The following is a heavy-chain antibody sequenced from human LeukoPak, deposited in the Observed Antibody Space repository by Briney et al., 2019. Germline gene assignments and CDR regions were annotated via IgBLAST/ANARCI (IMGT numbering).Heavy chain of an antibody. J-gene: IGHJ3*02. CDR1: GGSISSYY. CDR2: IYYSGST. CDR3: AREYSSSSGRRAFDI. Sequence: SETLSLTCTVSGGSISSYYWNWIRQPPGKGLEWIGYIYYSGSTNYNPSLKSRVTILVDTSKNQFSLRLSSVTAADTALYYCAREYSSSSGRRAFDIWGQGTMVTVSS. D-gene: IGHD6-6*01. V-gene: IGHV4-59*08.